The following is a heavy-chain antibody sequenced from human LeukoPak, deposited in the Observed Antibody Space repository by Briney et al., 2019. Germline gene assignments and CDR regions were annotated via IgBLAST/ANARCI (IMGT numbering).Heavy chain of an antibody. J-gene: IGHJ6*03. CDR2: ISYSGST. V-gene: IGHV4-59*01. CDR1: GGSISGYY. CDR3: ARDFPHFSGYYMDD. D-gene: IGHD2/OR15-2a*01. Sequence: SETLSLTCTVSGGSISGYYWTWIRQPPGKGLVWIGYISYSGSTNYNPSLKSRVTISVDTSNNQFSLKLSSVTAADTAVSYCARDFPHFSGYYMDDWGKGTTVTVSS.